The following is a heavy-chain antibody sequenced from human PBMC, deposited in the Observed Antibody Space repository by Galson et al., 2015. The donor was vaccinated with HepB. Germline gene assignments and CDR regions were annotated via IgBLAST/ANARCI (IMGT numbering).Heavy chain of an antibody. Sequence: SETLSLTCTVSGGSISSSSYYWDWIRQPPGKGLGSIGSVYYSGNTYYNPSLKSRVTISVDTSKNQFSLKVSSVTVADTAVYYCASRYCSGGTCYVDSWGQGTLVTVSS. D-gene: IGHD2-15*01. CDR3: ASRYCSGGTCYVDS. CDR1: GGSISSSSYY. CDR2: VYYSGNT. J-gene: IGHJ4*02. V-gene: IGHV4-39*01.